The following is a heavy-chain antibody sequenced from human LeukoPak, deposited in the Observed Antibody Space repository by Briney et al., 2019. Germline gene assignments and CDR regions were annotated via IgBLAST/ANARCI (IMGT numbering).Heavy chain of an antibody. CDR3: ARGAGTLRGSAFDI. V-gene: IGHV3-48*03. J-gene: IGHJ3*02. Sequence: PGGSLRLSCAASEFTFSSYEMNWVRQAPGKGLEWISYISTSGSAMYYADSVKGRFTISRDNAKNSLFLQMNSLRAEDTAVYYCARGAGTLRGSAFDIWGQGTMVTVSS. CDR1: EFTFSSYE. D-gene: IGHD3-16*01. CDR2: ISTSGSAM.